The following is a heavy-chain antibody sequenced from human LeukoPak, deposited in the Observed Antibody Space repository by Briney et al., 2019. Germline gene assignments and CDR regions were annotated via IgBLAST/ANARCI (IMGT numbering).Heavy chain of an antibody. CDR1: GGSINTHDYY. Sequence: SETLSLTCTVSGGSINTHDYYWGWIRQSPGQGPGWIINIYYSGSNYYNPSLKGRATFSVDTSKNQFSLKLTSVTAAETALYYCARHRRERIYNSDWSLFDYWGQGTLVTVSS. CDR2: IYYSGSN. V-gene: IGHV4-39*01. CDR3: ARHRRERIYNSDWSLFDY. J-gene: IGHJ4*02. D-gene: IGHD6-19*01.